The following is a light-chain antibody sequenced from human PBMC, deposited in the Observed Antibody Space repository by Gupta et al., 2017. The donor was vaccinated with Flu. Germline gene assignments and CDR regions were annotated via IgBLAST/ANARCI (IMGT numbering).Light chain of an antibody. V-gene: IGLV2-14*01. J-gene: IGLJ3*02. CDR1: ISDVGSIHQ. CDR2: EVS. CDR3: NSYASFSTRV. Sequence: ISDVGSIHQVSWYQQQPGKAPKLMIYEVSKRPSGVSKRFSGSKSGNTATLTTSGVQAEDEADYYCNSYASFSTRVFGGGTKLTVL.